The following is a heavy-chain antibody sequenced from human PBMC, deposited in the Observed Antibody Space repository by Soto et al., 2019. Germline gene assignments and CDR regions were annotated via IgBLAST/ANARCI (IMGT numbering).Heavy chain of an antibody. V-gene: IGHV4-34*01. Sequence: QVQLQQWGAGLLKPSETLSLTCAVYGGSFSGYYWSWIRQPPGKGLEWIGEINHSGSTNYNPSLKSRVTISVDTSKNQFSLKLSSVTSAYTAVYYCSTPQVTMVRGVARTLYSWVQGTLVTVSS. D-gene: IGHD3-10*01. CDR1: GGSFSGYY. J-gene: IGHJ4*02. CDR2: INHSGST. CDR3: STPQVTMVRGVARTLYS.